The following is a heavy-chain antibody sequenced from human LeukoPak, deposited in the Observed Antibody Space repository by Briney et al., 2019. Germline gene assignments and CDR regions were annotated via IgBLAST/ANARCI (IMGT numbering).Heavy chain of an antibody. Sequence: SETLSLTCTVSGGSISSYYWSWIRQPAGKGLEWIGRIYTSGSTNYNPSLKGRVTMSVDTSKNQFSLKLSSVTAADTAVYYCARDLPLGYSSSTSCHPGWFDPWGQGTLVTVSS. D-gene: IGHD2-2*01. V-gene: IGHV4-4*07. CDR3: ARDLPLGYSSSTSCHPGWFDP. CDR2: IYTSGST. J-gene: IGHJ5*02. CDR1: GGSISSYY.